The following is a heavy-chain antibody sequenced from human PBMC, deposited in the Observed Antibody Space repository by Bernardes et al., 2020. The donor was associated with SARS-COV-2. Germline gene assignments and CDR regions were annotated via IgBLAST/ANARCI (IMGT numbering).Heavy chain of an antibody. D-gene: IGHD3-9*01. Sequence: GESLRLSCVGSEFSLNNYWMHWVRQAPGTGPVWLSRINVDGRTTNYADSVKGRFTTSRDNTRTSVFLQMERLRAEDTAVYYCARDVGGTDWRFGFDVWRPGTMVHVSS. CDR3: ARDVGGTDWRFGFDV. CDR2: INVDGRTT. J-gene: IGHJ3*01. V-gene: IGHV3-74*01. CDR1: EFSLNNYW.